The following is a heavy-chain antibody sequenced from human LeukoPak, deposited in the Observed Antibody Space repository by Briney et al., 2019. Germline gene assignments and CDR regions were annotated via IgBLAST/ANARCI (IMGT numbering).Heavy chain of an antibody. V-gene: IGHV3-7*01. CDR3: ARDDCSSISCYHNWFDP. CDR1: GLTFSSYW. Sequence: PGGSLRLSCAASGLTFSSYWMSRVRQAPGKGLEWVANIKQDGSEKYYVDSVKGRFTISRDNAKNSLYLQMNSLRAEDTAVYYCARDDCSSISCYHNWFDPWGQGTLVTVSS. CDR2: IKQDGSEK. D-gene: IGHD2-2*01. J-gene: IGHJ5*02.